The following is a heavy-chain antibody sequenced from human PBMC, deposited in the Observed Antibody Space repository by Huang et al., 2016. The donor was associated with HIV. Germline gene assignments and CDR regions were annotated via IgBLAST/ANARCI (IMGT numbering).Heavy chain of an antibody. D-gene: IGHD3-22*01. J-gene: IGHJ4*02. CDR1: GGTFSSYA. Sequence: QVQLVQSGAEVKKPGSSVKVSCKASGGTFSSYAISWVRQAPGQGLEWMGGIIPSFGTANYAQKFQGRVTITADESTNTAYMELSSLRSEDTAVYYCARVESRRYYDSSGYYYWGQGTLVTVSS. CDR2: IIPSFGTA. CDR3: ARVESRRYYDSSGYYY. V-gene: IGHV1-69*01.